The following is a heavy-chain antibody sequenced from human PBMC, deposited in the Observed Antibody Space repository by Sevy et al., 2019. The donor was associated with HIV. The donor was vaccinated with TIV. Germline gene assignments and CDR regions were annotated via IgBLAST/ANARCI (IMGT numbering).Heavy chain of an antibody. J-gene: IGHJ3*02. CDR1: GFIFSSFE. D-gene: IGHD3-22*01. V-gene: IGHV3-48*03. Sequence: GGSLRLSCAASGFIFSSFEINWVRQSPGKGLEWVSSISTSGSNRYYTDSVKGRFTISRDNSKNTLYLQMNSLRAEDTAGYYWARLSVYYYDSSGYYTTGHAFDIWGQGTMVTVSS. CDR3: ARLSVYYYDSSGYYTTGHAFDI. CDR2: ISTSGSNR.